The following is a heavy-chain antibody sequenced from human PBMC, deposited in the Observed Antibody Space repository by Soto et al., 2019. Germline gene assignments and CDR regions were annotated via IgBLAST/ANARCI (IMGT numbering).Heavy chain of an antibody. D-gene: IGHD6-6*01. CDR3: AKGRVAAREGNTFDI. CDR1: GFTFGSYA. CDR2: ISGSNGYT. Sequence: GGSLRLSCAASGFTFGSYAMNWVRQAPGKGLEWVSAISGSNGYTYYADSVKGRFTISRDNSKNTLYLQMNSLRDEDTALYYCAKGRVAAREGNTFDIWGQGTMVTVSS. J-gene: IGHJ3*02. V-gene: IGHV3-23*01.